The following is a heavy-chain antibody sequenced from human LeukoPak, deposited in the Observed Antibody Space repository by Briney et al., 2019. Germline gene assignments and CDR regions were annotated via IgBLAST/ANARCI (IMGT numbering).Heavy chain of an antibody. Sequence: KASETLSLTCTVTNGSISSTNYYWGWVRQPPEKGLEWIGSIYYSGNTYYNPSLKSRVTISVDTTKNQFSLKLTSVTAADTAVYYCASSPSGYWWNFDCWGQGTLVTVSS. J-gene: IGHJ4*02. CDR3: ASSPSGYWWNFDC. D-gene: IGHD3-22*01. V-gene: IGHV4-39*01. CDR2: IYYSGNT. CDR1: NGSISSTNYY.